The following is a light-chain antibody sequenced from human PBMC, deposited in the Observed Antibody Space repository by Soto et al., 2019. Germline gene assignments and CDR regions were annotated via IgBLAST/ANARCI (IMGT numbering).Light chain of an antibody. J-gene: IGLJ1*01. CDR1: STNIGAGYD. V-gene: IGLV1-40*01. CDR2: GNS. Sequence: QSVLTQPPSASGAPGQRVTISCTGSSTNIGAGYDVHWYQQLPGTVPKLLIYGNSNRPSGVPDRFSGSKSGTSASLAITGLQAEDEADYYCQSFDGSLSYVFGAGTKVTVL. CDR3: QSFDGSLSYV.